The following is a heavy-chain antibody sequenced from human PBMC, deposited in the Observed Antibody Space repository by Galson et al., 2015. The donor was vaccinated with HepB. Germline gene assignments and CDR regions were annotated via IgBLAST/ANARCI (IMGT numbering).Heavy chain of an antibody. CDR1: GESISRSAYF. D-gene: IGHD5-24*01. J-gene: IGHJ5*02. CDR3: ARVEEGRWLPESGQIDP. CDR2: IYYGGNT. Sequence: LSLTCTVSGESISRSAYFWGWIRQPPGKGLEWIADIYYGGNTYYHPSLESRVTISVDTSKNQFSLKVRSVTAADTAVYFCARVEEGRWLPESGQIDPWGQGTLVIVSS. V-gene: IGHV4-39*07.